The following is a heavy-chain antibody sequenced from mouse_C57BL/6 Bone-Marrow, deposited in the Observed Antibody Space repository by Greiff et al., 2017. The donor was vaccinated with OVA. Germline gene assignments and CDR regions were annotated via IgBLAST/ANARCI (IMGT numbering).Heavy chain of an antibody. CDR3: ARGGDYYGSSPFDY. CDR1: GYSITSGYY. CDR2: ISYDGSN. V-gene: IGHV3-6*01. J-gene: IGHJ2*01. D-gene: IGHD1-1*01. Sequence: VQLKESGPGLVKPSQSLSLTCSVTGYSITSGYYWNWIRQFPGNKLEWMGYISYDGSNNYNPSLKNRISITRDTSKNQFFLKLNSVTTEDTATYYCARGGDYYGSSPFDYWGQGTTLTVSS.